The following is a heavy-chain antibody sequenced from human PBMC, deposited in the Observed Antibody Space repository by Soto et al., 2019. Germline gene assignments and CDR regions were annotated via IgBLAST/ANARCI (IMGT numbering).Heavy chain of an antibody. CDR2: INHSGST. D-gene: IGHD6-19*01. J-gene: IGHJ5*02. Sequence: SETLSLTCAVYGGSFSGYYWSWIRQPPGKGLEWIGKINHSGSTNYNPSLKSRVTISVDTSKNQFSLKLSSVTAADTAVYYCARRTNLSGWYAGGFDPWGQGTLVTVSS. CDR1: GGSFSGYY. CDR3: ARRTNLSGWYAGGFDP. V-gene: IGHV4-34*01.